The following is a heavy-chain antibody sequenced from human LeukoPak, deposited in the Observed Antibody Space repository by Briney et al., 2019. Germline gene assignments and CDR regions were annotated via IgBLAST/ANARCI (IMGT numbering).Heavy chain of an antibody. Sequence: SETLSLTCTVSGGSISSYYWSWIRQPPGKGLEWNGYIYYSGSTNYNPSLKSRVTISVDTSKNQFSLKLSSVTAADTAVYYCARDRNWFGPWGQGTLVTVSS. J-gene: IGHJ5*02. V-gene: IGHV4-59*01. CDR1: GGSISSYY. CDR3: ARDRNWFGP. CDR2: IYYSGST.